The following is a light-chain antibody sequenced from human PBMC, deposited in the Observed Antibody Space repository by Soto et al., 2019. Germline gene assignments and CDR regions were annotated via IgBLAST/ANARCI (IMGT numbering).Light chain of an antibody. V-gene: IGKV3-15*01. CDR3: QQYNHWSSLT. J-gene: IGKJ5*01. CDR2: GAS. CDR1: QSISDT. Sequence: EIVMTQSPATLSVSPGGRATLSCRASQSISDTLAWYQQKPGQAPRLLIHGASTRATGFPARFSGSVSGTDFTLTIGSLQSEDFAVYHGQQYNHWSSLTFGQGTRLEIK.